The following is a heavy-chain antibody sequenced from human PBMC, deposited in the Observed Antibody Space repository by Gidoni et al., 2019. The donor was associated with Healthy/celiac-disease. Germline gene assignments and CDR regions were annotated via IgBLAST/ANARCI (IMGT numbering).Heavy chain of an antibody. D-gene: IGHD5-12*01. CDR1: GFTFSSYG. J-gene: IGHJ3*02. CDR3: AGWLQFGEAFDI. Sequence: QVQLVESGGGVVKPGRSLRLSCAASGFTFSSYGMHWVRQAPGKGLEWVAVISYDGSNKYYADSVKGRFTISRDNSKNTLYLQMNSLRAEDTAVYYCAGWLQFGEAFDIWGQGTMVTVSS. V-gene: IGHV3-30*03. CDR2: ISYDGSNK.